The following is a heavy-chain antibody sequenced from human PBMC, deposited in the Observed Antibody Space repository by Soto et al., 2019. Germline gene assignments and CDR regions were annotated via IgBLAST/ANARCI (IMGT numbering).Heavy chain of an antibody. CDR1: GFTFSSYG. J-gene: IGHJ2*01. Sequence: QVQLVESGGGVVQPGRSLRLSCAASGFTFSSYGMHWVRQAPGKGLEWVAVIWYDGSNKYYADSVKGRFTISRDNSKNTLYLQMNSLRAEDTAVYYCARGWRQWLDARWYFDLWGRGTLVTVSS. V-gene: IGHV3-33*01. CDR2: IWYDGSNK. D-gene: IGHD6-19*01. CDR3: ARGWRQWLDARWYFDL.